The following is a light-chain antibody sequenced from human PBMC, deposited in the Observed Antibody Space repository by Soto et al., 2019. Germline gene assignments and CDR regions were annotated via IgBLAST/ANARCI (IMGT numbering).Light chain of an antibody. CDR2: DVS. J-gene: IGLJ1*01. CDR1: SSDVGGYNY. Sequence: QSALTQPASVSGSPGQSITISCTGTSSDVGGYNYVSWYQQYPGKAPKLMIFDVSYRPAGVSNRFSGSKSGNTASLTISRLQAEDEADYYCSSYTSSSSNVFGTGTKLTVL. V-gene: IGLV2-14*01. CDR3: SSYTSSSSNV.